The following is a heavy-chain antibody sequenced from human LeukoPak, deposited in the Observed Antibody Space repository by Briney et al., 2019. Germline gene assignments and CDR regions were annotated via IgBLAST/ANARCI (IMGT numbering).Heavy chain of an antibody. D-gene: IGHD2-2*01. CDR1: GFTFSSYG. CDR2: ISYDGSNK. CDR3: VRAAPRDCSSTSCSLFDN. V-gene: IGHV3-30*03. J-gene: IGHJ4*02. Sequence: GGSLRLSCAASGFTFSSYGMHWVRQAPGKGLGWVAVISYDGSNKYYADSVKGRLTISRDNSKNTLYLQMNSLRAEDTAVYYCVRAAPRDCSSTSCSLFDNWGQEILVTVSS.